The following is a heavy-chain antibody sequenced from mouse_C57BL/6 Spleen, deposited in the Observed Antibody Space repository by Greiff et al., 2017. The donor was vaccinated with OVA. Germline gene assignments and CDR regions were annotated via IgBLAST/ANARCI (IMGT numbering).Heavy chain of an antibody. J-gene: IGHJ4*01. CDR3: ARGRAPYAMDY. CDR1: GYTFTSYW. Sequence: QVQLKQPGAELVLPGASVKLSCTASGYTFTSYWMHWVKQSPGQGLEWIGEIDPSDSYTNYNQKFKGKYTLTVDKSSNTAYMQLSILTAEDSAVYYCARGRAPYAMDYWGQGTSVTVSS. V-gene: IGHV1-69*01. CDR2: IDPSDSYT.